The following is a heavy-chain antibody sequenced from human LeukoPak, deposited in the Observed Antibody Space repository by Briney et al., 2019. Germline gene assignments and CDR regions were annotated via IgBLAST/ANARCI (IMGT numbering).Heavy chain of an antibody. CDR1: GGSISSDY. Sequence: SETLSLTCTVSGGSISSDYWSWVRQPPGKGLEWIGYIYYSGSTNYNPSLKSRVTISVDTSKNQFSLKLSSVTAADTAVYYCARSYCGGDCSPYNFDYWGQGTLVAVSS. V-gene: IGHV4-59*01. J-gene: IGHJ4*02. CDR3: ARSYCGGDCSPYNFDY. D-gene: IGHD2-21*02. CDR2: IYYSGST.